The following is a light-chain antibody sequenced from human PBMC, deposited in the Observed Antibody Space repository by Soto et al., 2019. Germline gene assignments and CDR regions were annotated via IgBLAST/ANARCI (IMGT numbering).Light chain of an antibody. CDR1: SSDVGSFDS. CDR2: DVS. V-gene: IGLV2-14*01. Sequence: QSALTQPASVSGSPGQPITISCTGTSSDVGSFDSVAWYQHNPGKAPKLMIYDVSNRPSGVSSRFSGSKSGNTASLSISGLQTEDEVNYYCSSFTTSSTLVFGTGTKLTVL. CDR3: SSFTTSSTLV. J-gene: IGLJ1*01.